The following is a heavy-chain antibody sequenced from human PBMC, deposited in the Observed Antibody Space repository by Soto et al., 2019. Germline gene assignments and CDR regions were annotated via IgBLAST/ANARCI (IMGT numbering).Heavy chain of an antibody. CDR1: GGTFSSHA. J-gene: IGHJ5*02. Sequence: SVKVSCKASGGTFSSHAISWVRQAPGRGLEWMGGIIPIFGTANYAQKFQGRVTITADESTSTAYMELSSLRSEDTAVYYCARPEYGWFDPWGQGTLVTSPQ. D-gene: IGHD6-6*01. CDR2: IIPIFGTA. CDR3: ARPEYGWFDP. V-gene: IGHV1-69*13.